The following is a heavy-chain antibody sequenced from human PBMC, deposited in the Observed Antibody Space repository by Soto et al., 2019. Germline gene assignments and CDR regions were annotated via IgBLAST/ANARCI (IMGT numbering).Heavy chain of an antibody. V-gene: IGHV6-1*01. CDR3: ARGGTTVTTWYNWFDP. CDR1: GDSVSSNSAA. D-gene: IGHD4-17*01. J-gene: IGHJ5*02. CDR2: TYYRSKWYN. Sequence: SQTLSLTCAISGDSVSSNSAAWNWIRQSPSRGLEWLGRTYYRSKWYNDYAVSVKSRITINPDTSKNQFPLQLNSVTPEDTAVYYCARGGTTVTTWYNWFDPWGQGTLVTVSS.